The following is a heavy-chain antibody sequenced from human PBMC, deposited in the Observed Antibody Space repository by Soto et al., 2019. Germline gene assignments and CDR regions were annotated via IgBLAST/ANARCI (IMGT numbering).Heavy chain of an antibody. CDR3: AKGPRYYDSSNVDY. CDR2: ISYDGSNK. V-gene: IGHV3-30*18. Sequence: QVQLVESGGGVVQPGRSLRLSCAASGFTFSSYGMHWVRQAPGKGLEWVAVISYDGSNKYYADSVKGRFTISRDNSKNTLYLQMNSLRAEDTAVYYCAKGPRYYDSSNVDYWGQGTLVTVSS. J-gene: IGHJ4*02. D-gene: IGHD3-22*01. CDR1: GFTFSSYG.